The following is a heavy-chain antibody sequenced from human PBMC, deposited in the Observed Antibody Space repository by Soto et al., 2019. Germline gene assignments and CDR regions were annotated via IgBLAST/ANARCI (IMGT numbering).Heavy chain of an antibody. CDR1: GYSFTSYW. D-gene: IGHD3-22*01. Sequence: GESLKISCKGSGYSFTSYWIGWVRQMPGKGLEWMGIIYPGDSDTRYSPSFQGQVTISADKSISTAYLQWSSLKASDTAMYYCASYYYDSSGYLDYCGQGILVSFSS. CDR2: IYPGDSDT. J-gene: IGHJ4*02. CDR3: ASYYYDSSGYLDY. V-gene: IGHV5-51*01.